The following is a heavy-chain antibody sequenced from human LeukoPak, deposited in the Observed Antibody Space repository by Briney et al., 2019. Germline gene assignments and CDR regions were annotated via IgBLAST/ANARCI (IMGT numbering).Heavy chain of an antibody. CDR2: LYSGGDT. D-gene: IGHD2-2*01. J-gene: IGHJ4*02. V-gene: IGHV3-66*04. CDR3: ARRNCSSTRCYVDY. CDR1: GFIFSSTY. Sequence: GGSLRLSCAASGFIFSSTYMSWVRQAPGKGLEWVSVLYSGGDTYYADSVKGRFTISRDNSKNTLYLQMNGLRAEDTAVYYCARRNCSSTRCYVDYWGQGTLVTVSS.